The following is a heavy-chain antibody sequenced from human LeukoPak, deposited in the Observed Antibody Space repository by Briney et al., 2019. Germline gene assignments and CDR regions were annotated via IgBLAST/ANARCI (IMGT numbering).Heavy chain of an antibody. V-gene: IGHV4-59*01. CDR1: GGSISSYY. Sequence: SETLSLTCTVSGGSISSYYWSWIRQPPGKGLEWIGYIYDSGITSYNPSLKSRVSISVDTSKNQFSLNLSPVTAAATAVYYCARTRFSCGSYLAFDFWGQGTLVAVSS. CDR3: ARTRFSCGSYLAFDF. D-gene: IGHD3-22*01. CDR2: IYDSGIT. J-gene: IGHJ4*02.